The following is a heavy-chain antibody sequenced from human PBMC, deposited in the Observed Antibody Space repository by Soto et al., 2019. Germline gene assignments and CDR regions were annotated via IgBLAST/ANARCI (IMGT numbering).Heavy chain of an antibody. D-gene: IGHD2-21*01. Sequence: SETLSLTCAVYGGSFSGYYWSWIRQPPGKGLEWIGEINHSGSTNYNPSLKSRVTISVDTSKNQFSLKLSSVTAADTAVYYCGRVGRYLSWAFDIWGQGTMVTVSS. CDR3: GRVGRYLSWAFDI. J-gene: IGHJ3*02. V-gene: IGHV4-34*01. CDR2: INHSGST. CDR1: GGSFSGYY.